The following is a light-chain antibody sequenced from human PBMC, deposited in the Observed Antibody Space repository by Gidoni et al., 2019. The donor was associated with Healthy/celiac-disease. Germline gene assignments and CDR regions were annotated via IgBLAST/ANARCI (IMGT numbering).Light chain of an antibody. CDR3: QQRSNWPPEIT. J-gene: IGKJ5*01. CDR2: DAS. CDR1: QSVSSY. V-gene: IGKV3-11*01. Sequence: EIVLTQSPATLSLSPGERATLSCRASQSVSSYLAWYQQKPGQAPRLLIYDASNRATSIPARFSGSGSGTDFTLTISSLEPEDLAVYYCQQRSNWPPEITFGQGTRLEIK.